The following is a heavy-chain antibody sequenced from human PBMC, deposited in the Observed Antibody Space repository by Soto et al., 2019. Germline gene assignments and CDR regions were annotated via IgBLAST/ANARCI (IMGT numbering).Heavy chain of an antibody. CDR3: ARPEYSSSSYGMDV. CDR2: ISSSSSTI. J-gene: IGHJ6*02. Sequence: EVQLVESGGGLVQPGGSLRLSCAASGVTFSSYSMNWVRQAPGKGLEWVSYISSSSSTIYYADSVKGRFTIPSDNAKTLLDLQMNSLRDEDTAVYYCARPEYSSSSYGMDVWGQGTTVTVYS. V-gene: IGHV3-48*02. CDR1: GVTFSSYS. D-gene: IGHD6-6*01.